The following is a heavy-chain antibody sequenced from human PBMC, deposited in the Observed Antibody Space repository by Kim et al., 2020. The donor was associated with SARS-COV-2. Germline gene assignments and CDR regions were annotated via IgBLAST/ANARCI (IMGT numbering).Heavy chain of an antibody. CDR2: IYYSGGT. J-gene: IGHJ4*02. CDR1: GGSISSYY. D-gene: IGHD6-13*01. Sequence: SETLSLTCTVSGGSISSYYWSWIRQPPGKGLEWIGYIYYSGGTNYNPSLKSRVTISVDTSKNQFSLKLSSVTAADTAVYYCVYSSSGFGHFDYWGQGTLV. V-gene: IGHV4-59*13. CDR3: VYSSSGFGHFDY.